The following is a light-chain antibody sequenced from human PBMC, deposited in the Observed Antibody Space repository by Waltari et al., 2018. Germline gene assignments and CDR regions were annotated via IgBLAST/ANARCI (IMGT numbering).Light chain of an antibody. V-gene: IGLV1-44*01. Sequence: QSVLTQPPSASGTPGQRVTISCSGSSSNIGVSTVNWYQQFPGTAPKLLIYGVLPRPSGVPDRFSGSKSGTSASLAISGLQSEDEADYFCAAWDRSLRIVVFGGGTKLTVL. J-gene: IGLJ2*01. CDR1: SSNIGVST. CDR3: AAWDRSLRIVV. CDR2: GVL.